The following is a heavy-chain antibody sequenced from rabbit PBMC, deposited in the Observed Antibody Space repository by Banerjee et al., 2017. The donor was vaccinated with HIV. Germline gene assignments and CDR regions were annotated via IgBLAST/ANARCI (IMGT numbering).Heavy chain of an antibody. CDR1: GFSFSNKYV. CDR3: ARGGGGYAGYGHGDDAFDP. D-gene: IGHD7-1*01. J-gene: IGHJ2*01. Sequence: QEQLEESGGDLVKPEGSLTLTCTASGFSFSNKYVMCWVRQAPGKGLEWIACINTSSGNTVYASWAKGRFTISKTSSTTVTLQMTSLTVADTATYFCARGGGGYAGYGHGDDAFDPWGPGTLVTVS. CDR2: INTSSGNT. V-gene: IGHV1S45*01.